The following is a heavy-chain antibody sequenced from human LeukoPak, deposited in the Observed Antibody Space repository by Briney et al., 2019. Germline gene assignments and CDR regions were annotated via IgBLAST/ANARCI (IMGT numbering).Heavy chain of an antibody. CDR2: INPNSGGT. CDR3: ARLDSTHKIYGMDV. J-gene: IGHJ6*02. V-gene: IGHV1-2*02. CDR1: GYTFTGYY. Sequence: ASVKVSCKASGYTFTGYYIYWVRQAPGQGLEWMGMINPNSGGTNYAQRFQGRVTMTRDTTISTAYLQWSSLKASDTAMYYCARLDSTHKIYGMDVWGQGTTVTVSS. D-gene: IGHD2-2*03.